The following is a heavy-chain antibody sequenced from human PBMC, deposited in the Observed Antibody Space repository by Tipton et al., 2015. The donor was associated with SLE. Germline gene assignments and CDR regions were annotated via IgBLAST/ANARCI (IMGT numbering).Heavy chain of an antibody. CDR3: ARGDSSSPRDY. CDR2: ISGSGGST. V-gene: IGHV3-23*01. Sequence: SLRLSCAASGFTFSSYAMSWVRQAPGKGLEWVSAISGSGGSTYYSDSVKGRFTISRDNSKNTLYLQMNSLRAEDTAVCYCARGDSSSPRDYWGQGTLVTVSS. J-gene: IGHJ4*02. CDR1: GFTFSSYA. D-gene: IGHD6-6*01.